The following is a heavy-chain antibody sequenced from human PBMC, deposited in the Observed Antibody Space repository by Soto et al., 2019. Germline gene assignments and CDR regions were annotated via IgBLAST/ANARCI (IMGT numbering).Heavy chain of an antibody. V-gene: IGHV1-18*01. Sequence: QVRLVQSGAGVKKPGASVKVSCKASGYTFTSYGISWVRQAPGQGLEWMGWISAYKGNTNNAQNLQGRVTMTADTSTSTAYMELRSLRSDDTAVYYCARDPGTRSDYWGQGTLVTVSS. CDR2: ISAYKGNT. D-gene: IGHD3-10*01. J-gene: IGHJ4*02. CDR1: GYTFTSYG. CDR3: ARDPGTRSDY.